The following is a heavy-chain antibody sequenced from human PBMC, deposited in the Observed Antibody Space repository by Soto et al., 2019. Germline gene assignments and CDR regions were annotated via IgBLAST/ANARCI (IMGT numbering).Heavy chain of an antibody. CDR2: ISDDGSNT. V-gene: IGHV3-30-3*01. CDR1: GFTFSRHT. J-gene: IGHJ4*02. Sequence: QVQLVESGGGVVQPGRSLRLSCAASGFTFSRHTMHWVRQAPGKGLEWVAAISDDGSNTYYADSVKGRFTISRDNSKNTLYLQMNSLSSEDTAVHRCAREVYYDLWRGFHTHPHYFDDWGQGTLVTVSS. D-gene: IGHD3-3*01. CDR3: AREVYYDLWRGFHTHPHYFDD.